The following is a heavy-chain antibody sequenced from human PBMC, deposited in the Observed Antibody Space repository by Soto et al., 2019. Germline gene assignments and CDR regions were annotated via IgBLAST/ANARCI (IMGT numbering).Heavy chain of an antibody. CDR1: GFTFSNAW. J-gene: IGHJ6*02. CDR2: IKSKTDGGTT. V-gene: IGHV3-15*07. Sequence: GGSLRLSCAASGFTFSNAWMNWVRQAPGKGLEWVGRIKSKTDGGTTDYAAPVKGRFTISRDDSKNTLYLQMNSLKTEDTAVYYCTTALNHLPLLLYGSDAPDYYGMDVWGQGTTVTVSS. D-gene: IGHD3-10*01. CDR3: TTALNHLPLLLYGSDAPDYYGMDV.